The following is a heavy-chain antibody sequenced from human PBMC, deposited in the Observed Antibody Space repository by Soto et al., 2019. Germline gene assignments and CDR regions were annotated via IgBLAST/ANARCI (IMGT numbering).Heavy chain of an antibody. CDR3: AQGRKAVAAGAFDS. D-gene: IGHD6-13*01. Sequence: QVHLAESGGGVVQPGTSLRLSCAASGFPFDRYAIHWVRQAPGKGLEWVAAIWYDGSYTYYGESVKGRFLISRDNSKNAVFLEMNGLRAEDAAVYFCAQGRKAVAAGAFDSWGPGTSVIVSS. V-gene: IGHV3-33*03. CDR2: IWYDGSYT. CDR1: GFPFDRYA. J-gene: IGHJ3*01.